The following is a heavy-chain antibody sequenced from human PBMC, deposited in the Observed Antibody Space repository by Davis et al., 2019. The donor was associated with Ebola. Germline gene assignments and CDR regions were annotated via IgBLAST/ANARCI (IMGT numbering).Heavy chain of an antibody. CDR2: INPNSGGT. Sequence: AASVKVSCKASGYSFTGYYIHWVRQAPGQGLEWMGWINPNSGGTNYAQKFQGWVTMTRDTSISTAYMELSSLKSDDTAVYYCARESGRWLQFTLFDYWGQGTLVTVSS. CDR1: GYSFTGYY. V-gene: IGHV1-2*04. J-gene: IGHJ4*02. CDR3: ARESGRWLQFTLFDY. D-gene: IGHD5-24*01.